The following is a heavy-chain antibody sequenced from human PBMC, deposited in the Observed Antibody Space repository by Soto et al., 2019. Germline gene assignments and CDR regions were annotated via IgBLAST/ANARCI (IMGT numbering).Heavy chain of an antibody. Sequence: PGVSLRLSCAASGFTFSNAWMSWVRQAPGKGLEWVGRIKSKTDGGTTDYAAPVKGRFTISRDDSKNTLYLQMNSLKTEDTAVYYCTTKYIPAGAFDIWGQGTMVTVSS. D-gene: IGHD6-6*01. V-gene: IGHV3-15*01. CDR3: TTKYIPAGAFDI. CDR2: IKSKTDGGTT. J-gene: IGHJ3*02. CDR1: GFTFSNAW.